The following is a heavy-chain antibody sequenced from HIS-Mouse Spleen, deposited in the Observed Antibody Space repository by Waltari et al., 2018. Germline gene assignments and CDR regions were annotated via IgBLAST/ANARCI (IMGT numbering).Heavy chain of an antibody. V-gene: IGHV3-23*01. CDR2: ISGSGGST. Sequence: EVQLLESGGGLVQPGGSLRLPGEASGLTFSSSSMSWVRQAPGKGLEWVSAISGSGGSTYYADSVKGRFTISRDNSKNTLYLQMNSLRAEDTAVYYCANPKSVAAAPQYFQHWGQGTLVTVSS. CDR1: GLTFSSSS. CDR3: ANPKSVAAAPQYFQH. D-gene: IGHD2-2*01. J-gene: IGHJ1*01.